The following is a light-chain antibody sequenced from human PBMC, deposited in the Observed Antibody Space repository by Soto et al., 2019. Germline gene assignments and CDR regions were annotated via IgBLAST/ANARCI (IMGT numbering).Light chain of an antibody. CDR2: ENA. Sequence: QSVLTQPPSVSAAPGQKVTISCSGSNSNIGNNYVYWYQQFPGAAPKLLMYENAKRASGIPDRFSGSKSGTAATLAITGIQTGDEADYYCGTWDSGLSGFVFGNGTKVTVL. V-gene: IGLV1-51*02. J-gene: IGLJ1*01. CDR3: GTWDSGLSGFV. CDR1: NSNIGNNY.